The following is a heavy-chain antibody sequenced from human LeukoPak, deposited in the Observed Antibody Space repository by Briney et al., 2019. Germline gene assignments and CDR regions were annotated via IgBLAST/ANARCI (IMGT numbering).Heavy chain of an antibody. CDR2: INHSGST. Sequence: PSETLSLTCAVYGGSFSGYYWSWIRQPPGKGLGWIGEINHSGSTNYNPSLKSRVTISVDTSKNQFSLKLSSVTAADTAVYYCARGLGGWFGELLDYWGQGTLVTVSS. J-gene: IGHJ4*02. V-gene: IGHV4-34*01. CDR3: ARGLGGWFGELLDY. D-gene: IGHD3-10*01. CDR1: GGSFSGYY.